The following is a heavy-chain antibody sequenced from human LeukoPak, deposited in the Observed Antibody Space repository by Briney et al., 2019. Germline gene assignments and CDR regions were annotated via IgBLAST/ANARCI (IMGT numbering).Heavy chain of an antibody. CDR3: ARDRGGRSDAFDI. CDR1: GGSISSYY. D-gene: IGHD3-10*01. V-gene: IGHV4-59*01. CDR2: IYFSGST. J-gene: IGHJ3*02. Sequence: SETLSLTCTVSGGSISSYYWSWLRQPPRRGLEWVGCIYFSGSTNYNPSLKSRVTISVDTSKNQFSLKLSSVTAADTAVYYCARDRGGRSDAFDIWGQGTMVTVSS.